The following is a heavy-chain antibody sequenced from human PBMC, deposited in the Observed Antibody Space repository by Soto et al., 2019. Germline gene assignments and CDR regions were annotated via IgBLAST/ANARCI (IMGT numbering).Heavy chain of an antibody. CDR3: ARDTGSGLRVEPGIFEY. CDR1: GYAFTSYT. CDR2: INADNGDS. J-gene: IGHJ4*02. Sequence: QVQLVQSGAEVKKPGASVKVSCTPSGYAFTSYTMHWVRQAHGQGREWMGWINADNGDSKYAQKVQGRVNITRDTSASIAYMELSSLRSEDTAVYYCARDTGSGLRVEPGIFEYWGQGTMVTVSS. V-gene: IGHV1-3*01. D-gene: IGHD1-26*01.